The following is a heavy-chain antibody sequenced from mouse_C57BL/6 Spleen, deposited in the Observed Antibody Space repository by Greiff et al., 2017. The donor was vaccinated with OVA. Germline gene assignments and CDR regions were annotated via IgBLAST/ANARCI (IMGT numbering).Heavy chain of an antibody. CDR1: GYSITSGYY. D-gene: IGHD2-4*01. V-gene: IGHV3-6*01. CDR3: ARDRDYDGVFAY. Sequence: ESGPGLVKPSQSLSLTCSVTGYSITSGYYWNWIRQFPGNKLEWMGYISYDGSNNYNPSLKNRISITRDTSKNQFFLKLNSVTTEDTATYYCARDRDYDGVFAYWGQGTLVTVSA. J-gene: IGHJ3*01. CDR2: ISYDGSN.